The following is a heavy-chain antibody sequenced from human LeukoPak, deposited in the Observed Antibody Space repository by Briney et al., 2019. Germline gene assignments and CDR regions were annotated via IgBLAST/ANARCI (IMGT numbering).Heavy chain of an antibody. CDR3: ARGEGARDGYNYEGPFYFDY. D-gene: IGHD5-24*01. J-gene: IGHJ4*02. V-gene: IGHV4-34*01. CDR2: INHTGTT. Sequence: GSLRLSCAASGFTFSSYSMNWVRQPPGKGLEWIGGINHTGTTNYSLSLKSRVTISIDTSKNQFSLNLNSMTAADTAVYYCARGEGARDGYNYEGPFYFDYWGQGTLVTVSS. CDR1: GFTFSSYS.